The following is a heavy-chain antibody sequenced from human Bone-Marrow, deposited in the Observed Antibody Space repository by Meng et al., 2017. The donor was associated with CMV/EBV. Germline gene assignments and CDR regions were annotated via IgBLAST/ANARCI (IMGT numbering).Heavy chain of an antibody. CDR2: LYYGGNT. CDR3: SPLFPDVVVMPDAANWLDP. Sequence: SETLSLTCTVSGGSVITSTEYWGWIRQPPGKGLEWIGSLYYGGNTYYNPSLESRVTISGDTSKNQLSLKVKSVTAADTAVYYCSPLFPDVVVMPDAANWLDPWGQGTLVTVSS. V-gene: IGHV4-39*01. J-gene: IGHJ5*02. D-gene: IGHD2-21*01. CDR1: GGSVITSTEY.